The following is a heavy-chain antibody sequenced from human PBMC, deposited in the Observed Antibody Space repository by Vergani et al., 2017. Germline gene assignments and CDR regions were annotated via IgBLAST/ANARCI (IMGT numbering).Heavy chain of an antibody. V-gene: IGHV3-21*01. CDR3: ARVTFELGAFDI. CDR2: ISSSSSYI. Sequence: EVQLVESGGGLVKPGGSLSLSCAASGFTFSSYSMNWVRQAPGKGLEWVSSISSSSSYIYYADSVKGRFTISRDNAKNSLYLQMNSLRAEDTAVYYCARVTFELGAFDIWGQGTMVTVSS. J-gene: IGHJ3*02. CDR1: GFTFSSYS. D-gene: IGHD3/OR15-3a*01.